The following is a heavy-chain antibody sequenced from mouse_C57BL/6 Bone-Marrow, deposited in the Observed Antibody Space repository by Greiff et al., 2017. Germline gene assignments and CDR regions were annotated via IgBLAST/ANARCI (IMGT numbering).Heavy chain of an antibody. CDR3: AREDYYSNYGWCAY. D-gene: IGHD2-5*01. Sequence: VQLQESGAELARPGASVKLSCKASGYTFTSYGISWVKQRTGQGLEWIGEIYPRSGNTYYNEKFKGKATLTADKSSSTAYMELRSLTSEDSAVYFCAREDYYSNYGWCAYWGQGTLVTVSA. CDR1: GYTFTSYG. J-gene: IGHJ3*01. V-gene: IGHV1-81*01. CDR2: IYPRSGNT.